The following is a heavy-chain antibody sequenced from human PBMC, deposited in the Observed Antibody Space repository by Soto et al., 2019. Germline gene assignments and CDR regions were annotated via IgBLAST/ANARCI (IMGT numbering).Heavy chain of an antibody. CDR2: IIPIFGTA. CDR1: GGTFSSYA. Sequence: SVKVSCKASGGTFSSYAISWVRQAPGQGLEWMGGIIPIFGTANYAQKFQGRVTITADKSTSTAYMELSSLRSEDTAVYYCARGEAGYSGYDTFYYYYGMDVWGQGTTVTVYS. D-gene: IGHD5-12*01. V-gene: IGHV1-69*06. J-gene: IGHJ6*02. CDR3: ARGEAGYSGYDTFYYYYGMDV.